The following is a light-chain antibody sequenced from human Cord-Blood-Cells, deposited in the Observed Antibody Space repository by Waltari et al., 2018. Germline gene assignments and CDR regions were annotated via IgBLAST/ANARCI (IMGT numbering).Light chain of an antibody. J-gene: IGKJ1*01. CDR3: QQSYSTPRT. V-gene: IGKV1-39*01. CDR2: AAS. Sequence: SQMTQSPSSLSASVGDRVTITCRASQSISSYLNWYQQKPGKAPQLLIYAASSLQSGVPTRFSGSGSGTDFTLTISSLQPEDFATYYCQQSYSTPRTFGQGTKVEIK. CDR1: QSISSY.